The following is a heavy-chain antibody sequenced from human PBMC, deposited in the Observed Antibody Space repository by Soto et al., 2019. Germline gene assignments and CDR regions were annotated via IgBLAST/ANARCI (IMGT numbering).Heavy chain of an antibody. D-gene: IGHD4-17*01. J-gene: IGHJ6*02. CDR1: GYSFTSYW. CDR2: IYPGDSDT. Sequence: PGESLKISCKGSGYSFTSYWIGWVRQMPGEGLEWMGIIYPGDSDTRYSPSFQGQVTISADKSIRTAYLQWSSLKASDTAMYYCARHVGYGDYSYYYYGMDVWGQGTTVTVSS. CDR3: ARHVGYGDYSYYYYGMDV. V-gene: IGHV5-51*01.